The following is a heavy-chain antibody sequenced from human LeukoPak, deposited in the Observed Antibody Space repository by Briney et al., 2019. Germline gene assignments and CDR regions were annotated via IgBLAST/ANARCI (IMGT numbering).Heavy chain of an antibody. CDR3: ARDHSGSGLLGWFDP. D-gene: IGHD3-10*01. Sequence: PSGTLSLTCAVSGGSISSSNWWSWVRQPPGKGLEWIGEIYHSGSTNYNPSLKSRVTISVDKSKNQFSLKLSSVTAADTAVYYCARDHSGSGLLGWFDPWGQGTLVTVSS. CDR1: GGSISSSNW. V-gene: IGHV4-4*02. J-gene: IGHJ5*02. CDR2: IYHSGST.